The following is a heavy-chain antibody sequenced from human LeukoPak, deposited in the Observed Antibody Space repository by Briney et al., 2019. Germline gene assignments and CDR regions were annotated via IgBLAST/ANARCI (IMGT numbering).Heavy chain of an antibody. J-gene: IGHJ4*02. D-gene: IGHD3-10*01. V-gene: IGHV3-30*02. Sequence: PGGSLRLSCAASGFTFSSYGMHWVRQAPGKGLEWVAFIRYDGSNKYYADSVKGRFTISRDNSKNTLYLQMNSLRAEDTAVYYCAKDREWFGEFHFDYWGQGTLVTASS. CDR1: GFTFSSYG. CDR2: IRYDGSNK. CDR3: AKDREWFGEFHFDY.